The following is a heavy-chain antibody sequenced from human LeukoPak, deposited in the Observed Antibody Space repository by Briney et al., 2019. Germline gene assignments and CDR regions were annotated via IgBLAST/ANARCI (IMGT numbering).Heavy chain of an antibody. CDR1: GDTCRSHS. J-gene: IGHJ3*02. D-gene: IGHD1-1*01. Sequence: GKAAGDTCRSHSTSWERKTPGQGLELMGGIIPIFGTANYAQKFQGRVTITTDESTSTAYMELSSLRSEDTAVYYCARVTTFDAFDIWGQGTMVTVSS. V-gene: IGHV1-69*05. CDR2: IIPIFGTA. CDR3: ARVTTFDAFDI.